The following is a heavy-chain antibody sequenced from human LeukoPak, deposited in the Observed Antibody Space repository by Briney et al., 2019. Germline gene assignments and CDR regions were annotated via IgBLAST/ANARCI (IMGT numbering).Heavy chain of an antibody. Sequence: GESLKISCKGSGYSFTSYWIGWVRQMPGKGLEWMGIIYPGDSDTRYSPSYQGQVTISADKSISTAYLQWSSLKASDTAMYYCASTGGYCGGDCYAYFQHWGQGTLVTVSP. J-gene: IGHJ1*01. D-gene: IGHD2-21*02. V-gene: IGHV5-51*01. CDR3: ASTGGYCGGDCYAYFQH. CDR2: IYPGDSDT. CDR1: GYSFTSYW.